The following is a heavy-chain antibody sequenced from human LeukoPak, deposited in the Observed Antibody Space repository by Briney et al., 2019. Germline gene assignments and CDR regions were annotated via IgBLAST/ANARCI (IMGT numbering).Heavy chain of an antibody. CDR1: GYSFSNYC. CDR2: IYPGDSDT. CDR3: ARQGPTTSRAFDI. D-gene: IGHD1-26*01. J-gene: IGHJ3*02. Sequence: PGESLKISCEGSGYSFSNYCIGWVRHMPGKGLEWMGIIYPGDSDTRYSPSFQGQVTISADKSIRTAYLQWTSLQASDTAMYYCARQGPTTSRAFDIWGQGTLVTVSS. V-gene: IGHV5-51*01.